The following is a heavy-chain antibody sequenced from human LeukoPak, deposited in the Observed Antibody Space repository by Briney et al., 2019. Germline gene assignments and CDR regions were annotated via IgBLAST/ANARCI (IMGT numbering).Heavy chain of an antibody. CDR3: AREPGSERYGMDV. CDR1: GFTFSSYA. D-gene: IGHD3-10*01. CDR2: ISYDGSNK. J-gene: IGHJ6*02. Sequence: GRSLRLSCAASGFTFSSYAMQWVRQAPGKGLEWVAVISYDGSNKYYADSVKGRFTISRDNSKNTLYLQMNSLRAEDTAVYYCAREPGSERYGMDVWGQGTTVTVSS. V-gene: IGHV3-30-3*01.